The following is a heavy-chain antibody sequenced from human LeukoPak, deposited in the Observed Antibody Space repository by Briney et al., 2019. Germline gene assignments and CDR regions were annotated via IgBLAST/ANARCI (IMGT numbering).Heavy chain of an antibody. V-gene: IGHV5-10-1*01. CDR2: IEPSDAYT. J-gene: IGHJ4*02. Sequence: GESLKISCKGSGYRFTTYWISWVRQMPGKGLEWMGRIEPSDAYTTYSPSLQGHVTISADKSISTAYLQWSSLKASDTAMYYCARHSRCSSTSCRIDYWGQGTLVTVSS. CDR1: GYRFTTYW. D-gene: IGHD2-2*01. CDR3: ARHSRCSSTSCRIDY.